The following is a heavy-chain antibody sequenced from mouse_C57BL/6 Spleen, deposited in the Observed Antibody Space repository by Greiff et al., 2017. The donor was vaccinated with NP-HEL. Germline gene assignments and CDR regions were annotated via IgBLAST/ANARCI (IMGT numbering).Heavy chain of an antibody. V-gene: IGHV1-81*01. Sequence: QLQQSGAELARPGASVKLSCKASGYTFTSYGISWVKQRTGQGLEWIGEIYPRSGNTYYNEKFKGKATLTADKSSSTAYMELRSLTSEDSAVYFCAKGDYYGSSSYFDYWGQGTTLTVSS. D-gene: IGHD1-1*01. CDR2: IYPRSGNT. J-gene: IGHJ2*01. CDR3: AKGDYYGSSSYFDY. CDR1: GYTFTSYG.